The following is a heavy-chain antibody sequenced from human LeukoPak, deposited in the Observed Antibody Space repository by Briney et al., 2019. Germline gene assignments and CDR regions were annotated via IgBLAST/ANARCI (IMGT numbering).Heavy chain of an antibody. CDR2: IYSGGST. D-gene: IGHD6-19*01. Sequence: GGSLRLSCAASGFTVSSNFMSWVRQAPGKGLEWVSVIYSGGSTYYADSVKGRFTISRDNSKNTLYLQMNSLRAEDTAVYYCARYSHSSGMDYWGQGTLVTVSS. J-gene: IGHJ4*02. V-gene: IGHV3-66*01. CDR1: GFTVSSNF. CDR3: ARYSHSSGMDY.